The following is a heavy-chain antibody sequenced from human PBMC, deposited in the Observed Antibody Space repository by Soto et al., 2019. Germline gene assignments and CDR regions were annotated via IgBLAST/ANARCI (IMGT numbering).Heavy chain of an antibody. CDR3: ARRRVATNNWFDL. CDR2: INPNNGGT. V-gene: IGHV1-2*02. J-gene: IGHJ5*02. Sequence: QVQLVQSGAEVKKPRASVKVSCKASGYTFTGYYMHWVRQAPGQGLEWMGWINPNNGGTNDAQKFQGRVTMTRDTSISTAYMELSRLRSDDTAVYYCARRRVATNNWFDLWGQGTLVTVPS. D-gene: IGHD5-12*01. CDR1: GYTFTGYY.